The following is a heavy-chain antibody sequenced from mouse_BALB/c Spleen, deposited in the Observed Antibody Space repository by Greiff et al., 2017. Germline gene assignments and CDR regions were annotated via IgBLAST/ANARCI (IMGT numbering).Heavy chain of an antibody. CDR1: GFTFSSYG. Sequence: EVQGVESGGDLVKPGGSLKLSCAASGFTFSSYGMSWVRQTPDKRLEWVATISSGGSYTYYPDSVKGRFTISRDNAKNTLYLQMSSLKSEDTAMYYCARQDYYGSSEDYAMDYWGQGTSVTVSS. CDR3: ARQDYYGSSEDYAMDY. J-gene: IGHJ4*01. CDR2: ISSGGSYT. D-gene: IGHD1-1*01. V-gene: IGHV5-6*01.